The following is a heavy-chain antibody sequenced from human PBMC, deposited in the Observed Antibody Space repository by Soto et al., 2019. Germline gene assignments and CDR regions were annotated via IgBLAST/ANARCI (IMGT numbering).Heavy chain of an antibody. CDR1: GFTFSSYG. CDR3: ARTRQGGSGWYLGERYGMDV. CDR2: IWYDGSNK. D-gene: IGHD6-19*01. J-gene: IGHJ6*02. Sequence: QVQLVESGGGVVQPGRSLRLSCAASGFTFSSYGMHWVRQAPGKGLEWVAVIWYDGSNKYYADSVKGRFTNSRDNSKNPLYRQRTSRRAEDTAVYYCARTRQGGSGWYLGERYGMDVWGQGTTVTVSS. V-gene: IGHV3-33*01.